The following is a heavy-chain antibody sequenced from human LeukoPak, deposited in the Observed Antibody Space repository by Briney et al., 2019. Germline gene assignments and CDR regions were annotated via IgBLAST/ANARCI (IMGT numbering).Heavy chain of an antibody. Sequence: GGSLRLSCAASGFTFSDYYMSWIRQAPGKGLEWVSYISSRGSTIYYADSVKGRFTISRDNAKNSLYLQMNSLRAEDTAVYYCARDSEHDYGDYGVNYWGQGTLVTVSS. J-gene: IGHJ4*02. V-gene: IGHV3-11*04. CDR1: GFTFSDYY. D-gene: IGHD4-17*01. CDR3: ARDSEHDYGDYGVNY. CDR2: ISSRGSTI.